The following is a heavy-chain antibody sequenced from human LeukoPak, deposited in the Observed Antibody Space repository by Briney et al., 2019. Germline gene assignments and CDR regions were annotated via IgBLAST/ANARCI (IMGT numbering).Heavy chain of an antibody. V-gene: IGHV3-72*01. CDR2: SRDKGNSYTT. D-gene: IGHD3-10*01. CDR3: TKLARAPRDFDY. CDR1: GFTFSDRD. Sequence: PGGSLRLSCAASGFTFSDRDIDWVRQAPGKGLEWVGRSRDKGNSYTTAYAASVRGRFTISRDDSKNSLYLQMNSLKIEDTAVYYCTKLARAPRDFDYWGQGTLVTVSS. J-gene: IGHJ4*01.